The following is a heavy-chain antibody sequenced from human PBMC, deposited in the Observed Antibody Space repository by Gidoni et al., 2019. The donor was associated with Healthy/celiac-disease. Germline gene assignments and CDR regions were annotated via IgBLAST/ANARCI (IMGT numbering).Heavy chain of an antibody. D-gene: IGHD4-4*01. CDR3: ARAGYSNYEVYFDY. V-gene: IGHV4-38-2*01. CDR2: IYHSGSP. J-gene: IGHJ4*02. CDR1: GYAFSSGYY. Sequence: QVQLQESGPGLVKPSENLSLTRAVSGYAFSSGYYWGWIRPPPGKGLEWIGSIYHSGSPYYNPSLKSRVTISVDTSKNQFSLKLSSVTAADTAVYYCARAGYSNYEVYFDYWGQGTLFTVSS.